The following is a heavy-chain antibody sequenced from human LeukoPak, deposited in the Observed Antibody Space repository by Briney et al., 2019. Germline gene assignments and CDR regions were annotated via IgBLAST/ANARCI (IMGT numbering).Heavy chain of an antibody. CDR3: ARVKYSGSYYGVDY. Sequence: SETLPLTCTVSGDSISSADYYWSWIRQPPGKGLEWIGYLYYSGSTYYNPSLKSRVIISADTSKNQFSLKLSSVTAADTAVYYCARVKYSGSYYGVDYWGQGTLVTVSS. D-gene: IGHD1-26*01. CDR2: LYYSGST. V-gene: IGHV4-30-4*08. CDR1: GDSISSADYY. J-gene: IGHJ4*02.